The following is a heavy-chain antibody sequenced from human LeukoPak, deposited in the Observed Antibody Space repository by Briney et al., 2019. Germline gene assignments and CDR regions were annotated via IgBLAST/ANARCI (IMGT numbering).Heavy chain of an antibody. CDR3: ARAGNSSWLRGDCYSFDY. J-gene: IGHJ4*02. CDR1: GFTFSSYS. Sequence: PGGSLRLSCAASGFTFSSYSMNWVRQAPGKGLEWVSSISSSSSYIYYADSVKGRFTISRDNAKNSLYLQMNSLRAEDTAVYYCARAGNSSWLRGDCYSFDYWGQGTLVTVSS. V-gene: IGHV3-21*01. D-gene: IGHD2-21*02. CDR2: ISSSSSYI.